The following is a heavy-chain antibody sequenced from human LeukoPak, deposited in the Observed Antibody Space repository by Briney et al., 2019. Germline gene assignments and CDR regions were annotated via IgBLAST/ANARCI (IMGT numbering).Heavy chain of an antibody. Sequence: GGSLRLSCAASGFTFSDYAMTWVRHAPGRGLEWVSAISGSGAGTYYADSVKGRFTISRDNSKNTLYLQMTGLRAEDAAVYYCAKVLHYYDDNTSPGYWGRGTLVTISS. CDR3: AKVLHYYDDNTSPGY. D-gene: IGHD3-22*01. CDR1: GFTFSDYA. V-gene: IGHV3-23*01. J-gene: IGHJ4*02. CDR2: ISGSGAGT.